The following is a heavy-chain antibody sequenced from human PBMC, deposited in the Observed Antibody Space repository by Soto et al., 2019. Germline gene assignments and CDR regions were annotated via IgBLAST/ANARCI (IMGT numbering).Heavy chain of an antibody. CDR3: ARDSSFVVKADEY. Sequence: DVQLLESGGGLVQPGGSLRLYCAGSGFTFRTYHMSWDRQAPGQGLEWVSAISGGGDKTYYSDAVKGRFTISRDNSNNLLNLQINSLRAEDTGIYYCARDSSFVVKADEYWGQGTQVTVSS. CDR2: ISGGGDKT. CDR1: GFTFRTYH. J-gene: IGHJ4*02. V-gene: IGHV3-23*01. D-gene: IGHD2-21*01.